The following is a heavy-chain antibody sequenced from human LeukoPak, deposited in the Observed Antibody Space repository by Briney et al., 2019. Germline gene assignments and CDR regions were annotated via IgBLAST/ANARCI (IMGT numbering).Heavy chain of an antibody. V-gene: IGHV4-39*01. CDR1: GVSISSSSYY. Sequence: SETLSLTCTVSGVSISSSSYYWGWIRQPPGKGLEWIGSIYYSGSTYYNPSLKSRVTISVDTSKNQFSLKLSSVTAADTAVYYCARREGYSYGFDYWGQGTLVTVSS. CDR3: ARREGYSYGFDY. J-gene: IGHJ4*02. CDR2: IYYSGST. D-gene: IGHD5-18*01.